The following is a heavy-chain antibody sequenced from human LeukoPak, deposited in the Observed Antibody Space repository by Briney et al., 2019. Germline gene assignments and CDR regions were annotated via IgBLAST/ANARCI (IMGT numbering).Heavy chain of an antibody. CDR1: GFTFSSYG. V-gene: IGHV3-30*18. CDR2: ISYDGSNK. J-gene: IGHJ4*02. CDR3: AKVKVEYGSSSGGYYFDY. D-gene: IGHD6-6*01. Sequence: GGSLRLSCAVSGFTFSSYGMHWVRQAPGKGLEWVAVISYDGSNKYYADSVKGRFTISRDNSKNTLYLQMNSLRAEDTAVYYCAKVKVEYGSSSGGYYFDYWGQGTLVTVSS.